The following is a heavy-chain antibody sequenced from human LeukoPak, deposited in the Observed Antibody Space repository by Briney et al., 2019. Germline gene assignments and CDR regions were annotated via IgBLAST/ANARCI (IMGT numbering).Heavy chain of an antibody. CDR3: ARDPGAGIETLDF. J-gene: IGHJ4*02. V-gene: IGHV4-4*02. D-gene: IGHD6-13*01. CDR2: IHHSGTT. CDR1: GDSLSSDNW. Sequence: PSETLSLTCAVSGDSLSSDNWWSWVRQPPGKGPEWIGEIHHSGTTNYNPSLKSRVTISADWSKNQLSLKLNSVTAADTAVYYCARDPGAGIETLDFWGPGTLVTVS.